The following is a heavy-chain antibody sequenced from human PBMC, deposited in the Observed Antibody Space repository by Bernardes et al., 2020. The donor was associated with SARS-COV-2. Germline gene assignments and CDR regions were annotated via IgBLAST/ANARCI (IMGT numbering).Heavy chain of an antibody. V-gene: IGHV4-31*03. Sequence: SETLSLTCTVSGGPISSGGYYWSWIRQHPGKGLEWIGCIYYSESTYYNPSLKSRVTISVDTSKNQFSLKLSSVTAADTAVYYCARAHRITIFGVVRYFGYWGQGTLVTVSS. D-gene: IGHD3-3*01. CDR1: GGPISSGGYY. CDR3: ARAHRITIFGVVRYFGY. J-gene: IGHJ4*02. CDR2: IYYSEST.